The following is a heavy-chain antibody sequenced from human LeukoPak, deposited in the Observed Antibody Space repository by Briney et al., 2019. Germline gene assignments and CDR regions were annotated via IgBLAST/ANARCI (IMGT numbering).Heavy chain of an antibody. V-gene: IGHV1-24*01. D-gene: IGHD5-18*01. CDR3: ATGLRGYSYGRAFDI. CDR1: GYTLTELS. J-gene: IGHJ3*02. CDR2: FDPEDGET. Sequence: ASVKVSCKVSGYTLTELSMHWVRQAPGKGLEWMGGFDPEDGETIYAQKFQGRVTMTEDTSTDTAYMELSSLRSEDTAVYYCATGLRGYSYGRAFDIWGQGTMVTVSS.